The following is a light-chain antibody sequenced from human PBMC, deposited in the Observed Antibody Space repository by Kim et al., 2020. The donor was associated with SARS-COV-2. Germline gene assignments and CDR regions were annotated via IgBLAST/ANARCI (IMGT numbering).Light chain of an antibody. J-gene: IGLJ2*01. Sequence: VALGQPVRITCKGDSVRSYYATWYQQKPGQAPKVVIYGKDNRPAGVPDRCSGSSSGNTAYLTITGTQAGDEADYYCNSRYSNDYVVFGGGTKVTVL. V-gene: IGLV3-19*01. CDR1: SVRSYY. CDR3: NSRYSNDYVV. CDR2: GKD.